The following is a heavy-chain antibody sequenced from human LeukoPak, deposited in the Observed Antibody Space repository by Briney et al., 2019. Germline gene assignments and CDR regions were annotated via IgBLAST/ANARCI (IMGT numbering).Heavy chain of an antibody. CDR1: GFTFSSYS. CDR3: AELGITMIGGV. V-gene: IGHV3-48*01. J-gene: IGHJ6*04. D-gene: IGHD3-10*02. Sequence: GGSLRLSCSASGFTFSSYSMNWVRQAPGKGLEWVSFISGGSRGIHYADSVKGRFTISRDNAENSLYLQMNSLRAEDTAVYYCAELGITMIGGVWGKGTTVTISS. CDR2: ISGGSRGI.